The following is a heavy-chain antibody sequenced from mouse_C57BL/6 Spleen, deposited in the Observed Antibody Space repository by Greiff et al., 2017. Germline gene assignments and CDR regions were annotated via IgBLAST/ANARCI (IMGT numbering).Heavy chain of an antibody. CDR3: TSSSVYYDAMDY. J-gene: IGHJ4*01. Sequence: VQLQQSGAELVRPGASVTLSCKASGYTFTDYEMPWVKQTPVHGLEWIGDIDPETGGTAYNKKFKGKSILTADKSSSTAYMELRSLTCEDSAVYYGTSSSVYYDAMDYWGQGTTVTVSS. D-gene: IGHD1-1*01. CDR2: IDPETGGT. CDR1: GYTFTDYE. V-gene: IGHV1-15*01.